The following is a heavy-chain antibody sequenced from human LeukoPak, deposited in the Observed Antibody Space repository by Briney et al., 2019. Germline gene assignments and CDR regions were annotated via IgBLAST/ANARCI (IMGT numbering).Heavy chain of an antibody. CDR2: ISAYNGNT. Sequence: GASVKVSCKASGYTFTSYGISWVRQAPGQGLEWMGWISAYNGNTNYAQKLQGRVTMTTDTSTSTAYMELRSLRSDDTAVYYCARDRGIAAAEYYFDYWGQGTLVTVSS. CDR3: ARDRGIAAAEYYFDY. D-gene: IGHD6-13*01. V-gene: IGHV1-18*01. J-gene: IGHJ4*02. CDR1: GYTFTSYG.